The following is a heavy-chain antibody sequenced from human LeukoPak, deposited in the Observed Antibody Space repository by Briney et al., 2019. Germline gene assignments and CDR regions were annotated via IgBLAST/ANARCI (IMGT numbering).Heavy chain of an antibody. CDR1: GFTFSSYA. D-gene: IGHD1-26*01. V-gene: IGHV3-64D*06. CDR3: VKTSGSPNGYFGY. CDR2: INSNGGST. J-gene: IGHJ4*02. Sequence: GGSLRLSYSASGFTFSSYAMYWVRQAPGKGLEYVSAINSNGGSTFYADSVKGRFTISRDNSKNTLYLQMSSLRAEDTAVYYCVKTSGSPNGYFGYWGQGTLVTVSS.